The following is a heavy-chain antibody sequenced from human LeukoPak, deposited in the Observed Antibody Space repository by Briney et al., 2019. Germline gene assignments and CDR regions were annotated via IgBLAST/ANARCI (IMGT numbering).Heavy chain of an antibody. CDR2: IYHSGST. V-gene: IGHV4-38-2*02. J-gene: IGHJ3*02. CDR3: AGRITMTRGESGAFDI. CDR1: GYSISSGYY. Sequence: SETLSLTCTVSGYSISSGYYWGWIRQPPGKGLEWIGSIYHSGSTYYNPSLKRRVTISVDTSKNQFSLKLSSVTAADTAVYYCAGRITMTRGESGAFDIWGQGTMVTVSS. D-gene: IGHD3-22*01.